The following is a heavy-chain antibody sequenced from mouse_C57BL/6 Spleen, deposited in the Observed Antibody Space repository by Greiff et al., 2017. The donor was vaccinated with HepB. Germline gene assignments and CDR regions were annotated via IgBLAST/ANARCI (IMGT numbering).Heavy chain of an antibody. CDR1: GYAFSSSW. V-gene: IGHV1-82*01. CDR2: IYPGDGDT. D-gene: IGHD1-1*01. Sequence: QVQLQQSGPELVKPGASVKISCKASGYAFSSSWMNWVKQRPGKGLEWIGRIYPGDGDTNYNGKFKGKATLTADKSSSTAYMQLSSLTSEDSAVYFCAIPSYYGSAFAYWGQGTLVTVSA. J-gene: IGHJ3*01. CDR3: AIPSYYGSAFAY.